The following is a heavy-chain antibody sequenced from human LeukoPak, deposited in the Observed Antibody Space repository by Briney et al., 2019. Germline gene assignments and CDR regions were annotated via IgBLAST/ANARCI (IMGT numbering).Heavy chain of an antibody. D-gene: IGHD3-10*01. CDR2: ISAYNGST. J-gene: IGHJ4*02. CDR1: GYTFTSYG. Sequence: ASVKVSCKASGYTFTSYGISWVRQAPGQGLEWMGWISAYNGSTDYAQKLQGRVTMTTDTSTSTAYTELRSLRSDDTAVYYCARDEGRWDTMVRGVRETTDYWGQGTLVTVSS. CDR3: ARDEGRWDTMVRGVRETTDY. V-gene: IGHV1-18*01.